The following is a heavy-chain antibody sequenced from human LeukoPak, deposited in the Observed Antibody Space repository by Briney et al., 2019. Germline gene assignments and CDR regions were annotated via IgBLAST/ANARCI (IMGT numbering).Heavy chain of an antibody. J-gene: IGHJ3*01. D-gene: IGHD1-26*01. CDR3: ARDPAWGANAS. CDR2: IEGDGSAK. Sequence: PGGPLRLSCAASAFTFSRYWMSWVRQAPGKGLECVANIEGDGSAKNYVDSVKGRFTISRDNAENSLYLQMDSLRVEDTAIYYCARDPAWGANASWGQGAMVTVSS. CDR1: AFTFSRYW. V-gene: IGHV3-7*01.